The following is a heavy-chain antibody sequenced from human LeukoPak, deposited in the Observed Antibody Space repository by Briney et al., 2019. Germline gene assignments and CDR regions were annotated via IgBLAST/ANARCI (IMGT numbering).Heavy chain of an antibody. V-gene: IGHV1-18*01. D-gene: IGHD5-12*01. J-gene: IGHJ4*02. CDR3: TRDPSYSGYDNFDY. Sequence: ASVKVSCKASGYTFTSYGISWVRQAPGQGLEWMGWISAYNGNTNYAQKLQGRVTMTTDTSSSTAYMELRSLRSDDTAVYYCTRDPSYSGYDNFDYWGQGTLVTVSS. CDR2: ISAYNGNT. CDR1: GYTFTSYG.